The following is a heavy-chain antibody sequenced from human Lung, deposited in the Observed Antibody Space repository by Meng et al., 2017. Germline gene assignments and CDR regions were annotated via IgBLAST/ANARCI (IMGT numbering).Heavy chain of an antibody. J-gene: IGHJ4*02. CDR3: ARGPTTMAHDFDY. D-gene: IGHD4-11*01. Sequence: QVQLQLWGEGLLKPSETLSLTCVVSGGSFSDYYWSWIRQPPGKGLEWIGEINHSGSTNYNPSLESRATISVDTSQNNLSLKLSSVTAADSAVYYCARGPTTMAHDFDYWGQGTLVTVSS. CDR1: GGSFSDYY. V-gene: IGHV4-34*01. CDR2: INHSGST.